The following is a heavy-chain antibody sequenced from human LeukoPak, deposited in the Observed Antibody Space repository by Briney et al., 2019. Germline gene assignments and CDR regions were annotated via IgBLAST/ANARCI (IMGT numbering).Heavy chain of an antibody. CDR1: GFTFSSYA. Sequence: GGSLRLSCAASGFTFSSYAMCWVRQAPGKGLGWVSAISGSGGSTYYADSVKGRFTISRDNSKNTLYLQMNSLRAEDTAVYYCAKDFLAAAEEADAFDIWGQGTMVTVSS. D-gene: IGHD2-15*01. CDR3: AKDFLAAAEEADAFDI. CDR2: ISGSGGST. J-gene: IGHJ3*02. V-gene: IGHV3-23*01.